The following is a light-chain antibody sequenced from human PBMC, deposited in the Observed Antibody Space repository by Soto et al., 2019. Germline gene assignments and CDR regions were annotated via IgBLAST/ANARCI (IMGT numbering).Light chain of an antibody. CDR2: DAS. V-gene: IGKV3-11*01. CDR1: QSVNSH. CDR3: QQRSSWPKVT. Sequence: EIVLTQSPATLSLSPGERVTLSCRTSQSVNSHLAWYQQKPGQTPRLLIYDASNRASGIPARISGSGSGTDFTLTISSLEPEDFAVYYCQQRSSWPKVTFGQGTRLEIK. J-gene: IGKJ5*01.